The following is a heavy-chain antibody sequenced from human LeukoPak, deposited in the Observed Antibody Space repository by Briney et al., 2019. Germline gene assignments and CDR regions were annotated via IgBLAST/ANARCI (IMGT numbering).Heavy chain of an antibody. CDR1: GFTFSSYS. J-gene: IGHJ4*02. V-gene: IGHV3-21*01. D-gene: IGHD3-22*01. Sequence: DPGGSLRLSCAASGFTFSSYSMNWVRQAPGKGLEWVSSISSSSSYIYYADSVKGRFTISRDNAKNSLYLQMNSLRAEDTAVYYCAREDSSGYYYGSDYWGQGTLVTVSS. CDR2: ISSSSSYI. CDR3: AREDSSGYYYGSDY.